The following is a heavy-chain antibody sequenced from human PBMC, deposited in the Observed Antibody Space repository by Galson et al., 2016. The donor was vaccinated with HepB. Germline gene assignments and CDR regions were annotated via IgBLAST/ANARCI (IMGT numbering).Heavy chain of an antibody. CDR2: TNNDGTST. CDR3: ARDPGSFFDY. Sequence: SLSLSCAASGFTFGSSWMHWVRQAPGKGLEWVSRTNNDGTSTTYADSVKGRFTISSDNTKNTLYLHMDTLRPEDTALYSCARDPGSFFDYWGQGSLVTVSS. CDR1: GFTFGSSW. D-gene: IGHD1-26*01. J-gene: IGHJ4*02. V-gene: IGHV3-74*01.